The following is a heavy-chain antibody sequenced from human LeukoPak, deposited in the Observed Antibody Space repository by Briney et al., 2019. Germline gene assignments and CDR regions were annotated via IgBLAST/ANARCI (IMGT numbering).Heavy chain of an antibody. CDR1: SSYA. J-gene: IGHJ4*02. D-gene: IGHD2-15*01. Sequence: SSYAISWVRQAPGQGLEWLGRTYYRSKWYNDYAVSVKSRITINPDTSKNQFSLQLNSVTPEDTAVYYCARGGCSGGSCSDIDYWGQGTLVTVSS. CDR3: ARGGCSGGSCSDIDY. CDR2: TYYRSKWYN. V-gene: IGHV6-1*01.